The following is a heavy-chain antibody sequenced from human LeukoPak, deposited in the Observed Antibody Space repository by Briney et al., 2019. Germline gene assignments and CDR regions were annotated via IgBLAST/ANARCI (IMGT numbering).Heavy chain of an antibody. CDR2: INHSGST. CDR3: AREMATGFGY. J-gene: IGHJ4*02. D-gene: IGHD5-24*01. V-gene: IGHV4-34*01. CDR1: GGSFXGYY. Sequence: TLSLTCAVXGGSFXGYYWSWIRQPPGKGLEWIGEINHSGSTNYNPSLKSRVTISVDTSKNQFSLKLSSVTAADTAVYYCAREMATGFGYWGQGTLVTVSS.